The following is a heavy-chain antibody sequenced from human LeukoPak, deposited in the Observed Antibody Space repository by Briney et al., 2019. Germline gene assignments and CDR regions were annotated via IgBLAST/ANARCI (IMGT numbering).Heavy chain of an antibody. D-gene: IGHD1-26*01. J-gene: IGHJ4*02. CDR3: AREVGGASSGDY. CDR2: ISRSSSYI. CDR1: GFTFSSYS. V-gene: IGHV3-21*01. Sequence: PGGSLRLSCAASGFTFSSYSMNWVRQAPGKGLEWVSSISRSSSYIYYADSVKGRFTISRDNAKNSLYLQMNSLRAEDTAVYYCAREVGGASSGDYGGQETRVTVSS.